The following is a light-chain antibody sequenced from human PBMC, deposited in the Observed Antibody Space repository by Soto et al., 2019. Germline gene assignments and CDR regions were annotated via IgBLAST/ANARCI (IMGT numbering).Light chain of an antibody. CDR2: SND. J-gene: IGLJ2*01. CDR3: AVWDDNLNGVI. Sequence: SVVTQPPSTSGTPGQRGSISCSGSSSNVGINAVNWYQQFPGTAPKLLLHSNDQRPSGVPDRFSGSKSGTSASLAISGLQSEDEADYYCAVWDDNLNGVIFGGGTKLTVL. V-gene: IGLV1-44*01. CDR1: SSNVGINA.